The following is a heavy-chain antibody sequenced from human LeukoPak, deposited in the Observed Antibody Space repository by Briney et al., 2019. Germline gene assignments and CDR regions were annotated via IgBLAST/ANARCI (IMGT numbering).Heavy chain of an antibody. Sequence: QPGGSLRLSCAASGFTFRSYWMHWVRQAPGKGLVWVSHINSDGSSPTYADSVKGRFTISRDNAKNTLYLQMNTLRVEDTAVYYCANYGGNSPFWGQGTLVTVSS. V-gene: IGHV3-74*01. D-gene: IGHD4-23*01. J-gene: IGHJ4*02. CDR3: ANYGGNSPF. CDR1: GFTFRSYW. CDR2: INSDGSSP.